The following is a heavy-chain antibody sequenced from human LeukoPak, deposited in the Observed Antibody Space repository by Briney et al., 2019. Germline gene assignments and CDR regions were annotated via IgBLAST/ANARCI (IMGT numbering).Heavy chain of an antibody. Sequence: SETLSLTCAVYGGSFSGYYWSWIRQPPGKGLEWIGEINHSGSTNYNPSLKSRVTISVDTSKNQFSLKLSSVTAADTAVYYCARRGRGAVAGSGGDYYYMDVWGKGTTVTISS. CDR3: ARRGRGAVAGSGGDYYYMDV. J-gene: IGHJ6*03. D-gene: IGHD6-19*01. V-gene: IGHV4-34*01. CDR1: GGSFSGYY. CDR2: INHSGST.